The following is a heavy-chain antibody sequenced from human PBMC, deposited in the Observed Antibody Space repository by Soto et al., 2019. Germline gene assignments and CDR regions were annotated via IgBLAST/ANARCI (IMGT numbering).Heavy chain of an antibody. Sequence: QVQLVQSGAEVKKPGSSVKVSCKASGGTFSSYAISWVRQAPGQGLEWMGGIIPIFGTANYAQKFQDRVTITADESTSTAYMELSSLRSEDTAVYYCARDNGYSYGHGYYYYGMDVWGQGTTVTVSS. CDR3: ARDNGYSYGHGYYYYGMDV. CDR1: GGTFSSYA. J-gene: IGHJ6*02. CDR2: IIPIFGTA. V-gene: IGHV1-69*12. D-gene: IGHD5-18*01.